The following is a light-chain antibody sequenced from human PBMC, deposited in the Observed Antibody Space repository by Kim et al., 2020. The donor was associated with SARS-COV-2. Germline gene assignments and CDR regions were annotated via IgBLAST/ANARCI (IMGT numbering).Light chain of an antibody. CDR1: CSIIESNV. Sequence: GQRVTITGSGSCSIIESNVVNWYQRLPGTAPKLLMYSNDYRPSGVPNRFSGSKSGTSASLAISGLQSEDEADYYCAAWDDSLKGSVFGGGTQLTVL. CDR3: AAWDDSLKGSV. CDR2: SND. V-gene: IGLV1-44*01. J-gene: IGLJ7*01.